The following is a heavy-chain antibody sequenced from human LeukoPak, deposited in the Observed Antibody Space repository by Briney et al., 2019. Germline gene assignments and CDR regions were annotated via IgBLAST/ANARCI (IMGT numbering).Heavy chain of an antibody. CDR2: IYGNDDR. J-gene: IGHJ4*02. V-gene: IGHV2-5*01. CDR1: GFSLITNRVA. CDR3: AHASDGITAWSHN. Sequence: SGPTLVKPTQTLTLTCTFSGFSLITNRVAVGWIRQPPGRALEWLALIYGNDDRRYSPSLKSRLTITKDTSKSQVVLTMTNMGPVDTATYYCAHASDGITAWSHNWGQGTLVTVSS. D-gene: IGHD1-20*01.